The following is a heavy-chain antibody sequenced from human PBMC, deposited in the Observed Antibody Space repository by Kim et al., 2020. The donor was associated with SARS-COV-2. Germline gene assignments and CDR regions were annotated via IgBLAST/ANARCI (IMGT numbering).Heavy chain of an antibody. V-gene: IGHV3-30*04. D-gene: IGHD3-10*01. CDR3: ARDQVLLWFGEFPPDLGYYGMDV. CDR2: ISYDGSNK. J-gene: IGHJ6*02. Sequence: GGSLRLSCAASGFTFSSYAMHWVRQAPGKGLEWVAVISYDGSNKYYADSVKGRFTISRDNSKNTLYLQMNSLRAEDTAVYYCARDQVLLWFGEFPPDLGYYGMDVWGQGTTVTVSS. CDR1: GFTFSSYA.